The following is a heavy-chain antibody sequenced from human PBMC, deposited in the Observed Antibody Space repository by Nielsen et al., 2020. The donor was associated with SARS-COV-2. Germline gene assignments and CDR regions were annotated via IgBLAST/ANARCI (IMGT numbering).Heavy chain of an antibody. CDR3: TRVYWSIELAARPSRHYYYYYMDV. D-gene: IGHD6-6*01. CDR2: IIPIFGTA. Sequence: SVKVSCKASGGTFSSYAISWVRQAPGQGLEWMGGIIPIFGTANYAQKFQGRVTITADESTNTAYMELSSLRSEDTAVYYCTRVYWSIELAARPSRHYYYYYMDVWGKGTTVTVSS. CDR1: GGTFSSYA. V-gene: IGHV1-69*13. J-gene: IGHJ6*03.